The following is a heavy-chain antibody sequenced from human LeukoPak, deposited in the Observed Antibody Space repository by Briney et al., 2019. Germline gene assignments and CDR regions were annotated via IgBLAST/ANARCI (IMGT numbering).Heavy chain of an antibody. Sequence: SETLSLTCTVSGGSISSYYWSWIRQPPGKGLEWIGYIYYSGSTNCNPSLKSRVTISVDTSKNQFSLKLSSVTAADTAVYYCAREGLRGRRYYDILTGPNWFDPWGQGTLVTVSS. D-gene: IGHD3-9*01. CDR1: GGSISSYY. V-gene: IGHV4-59*12. CDR3: AREGLRGRRYYDILTGPNWFDP. J-gene: IGHJ5*02. CDR2: IYYSGST.